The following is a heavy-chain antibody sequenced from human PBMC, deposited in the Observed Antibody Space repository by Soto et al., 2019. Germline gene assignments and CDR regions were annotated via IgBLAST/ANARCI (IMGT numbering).Heavy chain of an antibody. Sequence: PGESLKISCKGSGYSFSSYWIGWVLQIPGKGLEWMGIIYPGDSDTRYSPSFQGQVTISADKSISTAYLQWSSLKASDTAMYYCARHERPALRGMDVWGQGTTVTVSS. CDR1: GYSFSSYW. CDR3: ARHERPALRGMDV. CDR2: IYPGDSDT. V-gene: IGHV5-51*01. D-gene: IGHD1-1*01. J-gene: IGHJ6*02.